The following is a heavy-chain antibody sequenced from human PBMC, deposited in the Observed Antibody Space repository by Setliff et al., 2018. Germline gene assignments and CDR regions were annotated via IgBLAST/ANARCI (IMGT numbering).Heavy chain of an antibody. V-gene: IGHV3-23*01. CDR3: AKDTGYYFDY. Sequence: PGGSLRLSCAASGFTFSGYAMSWVRQAPGKGLEWVSAISASGAIYYADSVKGRFTVSRDNSKNTLHLQMNSLRAEDTAVYYCAKDTGYYFDYWGQGALVTVSS. J-gene: IGHJ4*02. CDR2: ISASGAI. D-gene: IGHD4-4*01. CDR1: GFTFSGYA.